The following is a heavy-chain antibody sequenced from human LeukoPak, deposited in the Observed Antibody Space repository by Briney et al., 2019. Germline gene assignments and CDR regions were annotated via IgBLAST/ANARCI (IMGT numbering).Heavy chain of an antibody. V-gene: IGHV1-3*01. CDR1: GYTFTSYA. J-gene: IGHJ4*02. CDR2: INAGNGNT. D-gene: IGHD3-10*01. CDR3: ARDAGSYYGSVLLRGYFDY. Sequence: GASVKVSCKASGYTFTSYAMHWVRQAPGQRLEWMGWINAGNGNTKYSQKFQGRVTITRGTSASTAYMELSSLRSEDTAVYYCARDAGSYYGSVLLRGYFDYWGQGTLVTVSS.